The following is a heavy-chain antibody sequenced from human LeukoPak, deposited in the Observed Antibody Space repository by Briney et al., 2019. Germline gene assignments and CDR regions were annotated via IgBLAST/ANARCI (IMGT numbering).Heavy chain of an antibody. CDR2: ISSSSTTI. J-gene: IGHJ4*02. CDR3: ALHGYDYVGFDY. D-gene: IGHD5-12*01. Sequence: PGGSLRLSCAASGFTFSSYSMMWVRQAPGKGLEWVSYISSSSTTIHYADSVKGRFTISRDNAKNSLYLQMNSLRAEDTALYYCALHGYDYVGFDYWGQGTLVTVSS. CDR1: GFTFSSYS. V-gene: IGHV3-48*04.